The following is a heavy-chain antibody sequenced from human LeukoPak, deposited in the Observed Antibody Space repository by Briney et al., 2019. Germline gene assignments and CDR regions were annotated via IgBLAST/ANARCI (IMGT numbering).Heavy chain of an antibody. CDR3: ARGLRYCSGGRCYFSPPYYYYMDV. V-gene: IGHV1-2*02. CDR1: GYTFTNYG. Sequence: GASVKVSCKASGYTFTNYGMSWVRQAPGQGLEWMGWINPNSGGTNYAQKFQGRVTMTRDTSISTAYMELSRLRSDDTAVYYCARGLRYCSGGRCYFSPPYYYYMDVWGKGTTVTISS. CDR2: INPNSGGT. J-gene: IGHJ6*03. D-gene: IGHD2-15*01.